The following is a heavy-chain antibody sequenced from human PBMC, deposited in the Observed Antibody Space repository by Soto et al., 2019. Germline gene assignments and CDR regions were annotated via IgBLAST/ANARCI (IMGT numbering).Heavy chain of an antibody. D-gene: IGHD7-27*01. Sequence: QVQLVESGGGVVQPGRSLRLSCAASGFTFSSYGMHWVRQAPGKGLEWVAVIWYDGSNKYYADSVKGRFTISRDNSKNSLYLQMNSLRAEDTAVYYCARVLVAPGWFDPWGQGTLVTVSS. CDR2: IWYDGSNK. V-gene: IGHV3-33*01. CDR1: GFTFSSYG. J-gene: IGHJ5*02. CDR3: ARVLVAPGWFDP.